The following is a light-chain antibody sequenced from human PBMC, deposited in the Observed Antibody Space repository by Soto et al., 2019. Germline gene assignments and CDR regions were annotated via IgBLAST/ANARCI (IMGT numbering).Light chain of an antibody. Sequence: DIQMTPSPSTLYASVGDRVTISCPASQSISSWWSWYQQKPGKDPNLLIYNASSLESGVSSRFSGGGSGTEFTLAISSLQPDDFLIYYCQRYSTFGQGNKVEIK. J-gene: IGKJ1*01. CDR1: QSISSW. V-gene: IGKV1-5*03. CDR2: NAS. CDR3: QRYST.